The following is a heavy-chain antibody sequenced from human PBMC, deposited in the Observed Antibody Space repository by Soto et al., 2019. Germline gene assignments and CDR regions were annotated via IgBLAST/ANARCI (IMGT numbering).Heavy chain of an antibody. D-gene: IGHD3-10*01. V-gene: IGHV3-30*18. CDR3: AKEGLLWFGELLSYYYYGMDV. J-gene: IGHJ6*02. CDR2: ISYSGSSK. CDR1: GFTFSSYG. Sequence: TGGSLGLSCAASGFTFSSYGMHWVRQAPGKGLEWVAVISYSGSSKYYADSVKGRFTISRDNSKNTLYLQMNSLRAEDTAVYYCAKEGLLWFGELLSYYYYGMDVWGQGTTVTVSS.